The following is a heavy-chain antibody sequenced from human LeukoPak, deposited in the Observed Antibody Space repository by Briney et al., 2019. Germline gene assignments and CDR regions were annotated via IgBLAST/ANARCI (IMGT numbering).Heavy chain of an antibody. CDR2: ISSSSSYI. V-gene: IGHV3-21*01. Sequence: PGGSLRLSCAASGFTFSSYSMNWVRQAPGKGLEWVSSISSSSSYINYADSVKGRFTISRDNAKNSLYLQMNSLRAEDTAVYYCARATDGDYVPYWGQGTLVTVSS. CDR1: GFTFSSYS. D-gene: IGHD4-17*01. CDR3: ARATDGDYVPY. J-gene: IGHJ4*02.